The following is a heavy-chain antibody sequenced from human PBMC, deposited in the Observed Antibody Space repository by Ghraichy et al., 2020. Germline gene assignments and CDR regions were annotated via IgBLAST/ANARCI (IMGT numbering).Heavy chain of an antibody. D-gene: IGHD3-22*01. J-gene: IGHJ5*02. Sequence: GGSLRLSCAASGFTFSAYWMPWVRQAPGKGLEWVANIKHDGREKYSVDSVEGRFTISRDNAKNSLYLQMNSLRAEDTAVYYCVRTSGYYLDQWGQGTLVTVSS. CDR3: VRTSGYYLDQ. CDR1: GFTFSAYW. V-gene: IGHV3-7*03. CDR2: IKHDGREK.